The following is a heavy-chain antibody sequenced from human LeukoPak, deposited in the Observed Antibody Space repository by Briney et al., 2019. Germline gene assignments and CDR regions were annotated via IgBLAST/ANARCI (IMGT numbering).Heavy chain of an antibody. CDR1: GYTFTSYG. CDR3: AREGASNYYYYMDV. J-gene: IGHJ6*03. Sequence: ASVKVSCKASGYTFTSYGISWVRQAPGQGLEWMGWISAYNGNTNYAQKLQGRVTMTTDTSTSTAYMELRSLRSDDTAAYYCAREGASNYYYYMDVWGKGTTVTISS. V-gene: IGHV1-18*01. CDR2: ISAYNGNT. D-gene: IGHD1-26*01.